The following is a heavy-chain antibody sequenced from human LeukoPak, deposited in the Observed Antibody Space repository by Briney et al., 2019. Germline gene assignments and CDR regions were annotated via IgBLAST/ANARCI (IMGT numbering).Heavy chain of an antibody. D-gene: IGHD7-27*01. Sequence: ASVKVSCKSSGYTFIEYYIHWVRQAPGQGVEWMGRINPNSCGTNSAQTFQGRVTMTRDTSISTAYMQLNRLTSDDTAVYYCARDLPSTPNWELDYWGQGTLVTVSS. CDR2: INPNSCGT. CDR3: ARDLPSTPNWELDY. J-gene: IGHJ4*02. CDR1: GYTFIEYY. V-gene: IGHV1-2*06.